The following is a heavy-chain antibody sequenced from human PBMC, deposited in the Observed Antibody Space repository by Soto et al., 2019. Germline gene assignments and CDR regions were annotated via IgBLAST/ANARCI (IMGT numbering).Heavy chain of an antibody. J-gene: IGHJ4*02. CDR2: IIPNFDTP. Sequence: QVQLVQSGAEVKKPGSSVKLSCKASGDSFNTFAVTWVRQAPGQGREWMGGIIPNFDTPNYAQKFQGRVTIIADKSTSTPYMELSSLRSEDTAVYYCARPYYDSSGYYLWYFDYWGQGTLVTVSS. D-gene: IGHD3-22*01. CDR1: GDSFNTFA. V-gene: IGHV1-69*06. CDR3: ARPYYDSSGYYLWYFDY.